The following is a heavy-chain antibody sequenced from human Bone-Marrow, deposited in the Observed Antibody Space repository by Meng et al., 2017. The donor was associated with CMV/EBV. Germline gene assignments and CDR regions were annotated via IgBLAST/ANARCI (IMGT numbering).Heavy chain of an antibody. J-gene: IGHJ6*02. CDR3: ARDASPRFLEWLSYYYYYGMDV. CDR2: INPSRGST. D-gene: IGHD3-3*01. CDR1: GYTFTSYY. Sequence: ASVKVSCKASGYTFTSYYMHWVRQAPGQGLEWMGIINPSRGSTSYAQKFQGRVTMTRDTSTSTVYMELSSLRSDDTAVYYCARDASPRFLEWLSYYYYYGMDVWGQGTTVTVSS. V-gene: IGHV1-46*01.